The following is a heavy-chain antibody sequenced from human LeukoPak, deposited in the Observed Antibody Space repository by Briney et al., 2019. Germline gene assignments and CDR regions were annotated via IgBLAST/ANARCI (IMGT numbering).Heavy chain of an antibody. V-gene: IGHV1-18*04. CDR3: ARVDRLLWFGEFYGMDV. Sequence: ASVKVSCKASGYTFTSYGISWVRQAPGQGFEWMGWISAYNGNTNYAQKLQGRVTMTTDTSTSTAYMELRSLRSDDTAVYYCARVDRLLWFGEFYGMDVWGKGTTVTVSS. CDR2: ISAYNGNT. J-gene: IGHJ6*04. D-gene: IGHD3-10*01. CDR1: GYTFTSYG.